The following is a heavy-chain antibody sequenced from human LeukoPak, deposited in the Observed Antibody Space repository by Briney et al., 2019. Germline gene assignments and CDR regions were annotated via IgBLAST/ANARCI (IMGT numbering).Heavy chain of an antibody. CDR3: ARELVSLGTGYFDL. Sequence: PGGSLRHSREASGFTFGTYGMTWVRQAPGKGLEWVSGITGSSTWTYYADSVRGRFTISRDNSKNTLHLQMNNLTADDTAIYYCARELVSLGTGYFDLWGRGTLVTVSP. CDR2: ITGSSTWT. D-gene: IGHD7-27*01. CDR1: GFTFGTYG. J-gene: IGHJ2*01. V-gene: IGHV3-23*01.